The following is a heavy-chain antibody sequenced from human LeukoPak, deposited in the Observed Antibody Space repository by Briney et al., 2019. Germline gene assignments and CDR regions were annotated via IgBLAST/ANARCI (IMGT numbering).Heavy chain of an antibody. V-gene: IGHV3-53*01. D-gene: IGHD3-10*02. CDR3: ARDRYYVLDY. CDR1: GFSVRTNF. J-gene: IGHJ4*02. CDR2: IYTGGGT. Sequence: GGSLRLSCAVSGFSVRTNFMSWVRQAPGKGLEWVSVIYTGGGTDHADSVKGRFTISRDNAKNTLYLKMNSLRAEDTAVYYCARDRYYVLDYWGQGILVTVSS.